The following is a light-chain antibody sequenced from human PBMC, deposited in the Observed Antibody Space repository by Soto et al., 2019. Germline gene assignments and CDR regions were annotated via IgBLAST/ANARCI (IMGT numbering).Light chain of an antibody. CDR3: QQYNSWPRT. Sequence: IVMTQSPATLSVSPGERATLSCRASQSVSNKLAWYQQKPGQAPRLLIYDASTRATGIPARFSGSGSGTKFTLTISSLQSEDFAIYYCQQYNSWPRTFGQGTKVDI. CDR2: DAS. CDR1: QSVSNK. J-gene: IGKJ1*01. V-gene: IGKV3-15*01.